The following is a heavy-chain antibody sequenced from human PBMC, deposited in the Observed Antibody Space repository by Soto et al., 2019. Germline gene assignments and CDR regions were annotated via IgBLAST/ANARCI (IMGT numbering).Heavy chain of an antibody. D-gene: IGHD4-17*01. CDR2: ISYDGSNK. V-gene: IGHV3-30-3*01. CDR3: AGALGGYGDYVTYYYYGMDV. J-gene: IGHJ6*02. Sequence: PGGSLRLSCAAFGFTFSSYAMHWVRQAPGKGLEWVAVISYDGSNKYYADSVKGRFTISRDNSKNTLYLQMNSLRAEDTAVYYCAGALGGYGDYVTYYYYGMDVWGQGTTVTVSS. CDR1: GFTFSSYA.